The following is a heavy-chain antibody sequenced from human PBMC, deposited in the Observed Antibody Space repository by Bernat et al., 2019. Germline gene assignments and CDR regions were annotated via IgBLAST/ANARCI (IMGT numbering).Heavy chain of an antibody. J-gene: IGHJ5*02. Sequence: HVQSVQSGAEVKKPGASVRISCKASGDTFTNNNVYWVRQAPGQRPEWMAWINTGSGNTKYSQRFQDRVTITRDTSTSTAYMELSSLTCEDTAVYYCPRPHSSSTNWFDPWGQGILVTVSS. CDR1: GDTFTNNN. V-gene: IGHV1-3*04. CDR3: PRPHSSSTNWFDP. D-gene: IGHD6-6*01. CDR2: INTGSGNT.